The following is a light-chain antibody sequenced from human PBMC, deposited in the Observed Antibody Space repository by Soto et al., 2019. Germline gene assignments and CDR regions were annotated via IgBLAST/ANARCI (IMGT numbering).Light chain of an antibody. Sequence: QSALTQPRSVSGSPGQSVTISCTGTSSDVGGYNYVSWYQQHPGKAPKLMIYDVSKRPSGVPDRFSGSKSGNTASLTISGFQAEDEADYYCCSYADSYTLVFGGGTKLTVL. J-gene: IGLJ2*01. V-gene: IGLV2-11*01. CDR2: DVS. CDR1: SSDVGGYNY. CDR3: CSYADSYTLV.